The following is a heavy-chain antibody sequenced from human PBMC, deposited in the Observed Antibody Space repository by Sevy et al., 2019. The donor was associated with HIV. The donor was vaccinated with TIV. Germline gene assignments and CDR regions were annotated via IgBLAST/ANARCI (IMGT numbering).Heavy chain of an antibody. Sequence: GGSLRLSCAASGFTFSSYSMNWVRQAPGKGLEWVSSISSSSSYIYYADSVKGRFTISRDNARNSLYRQMNSLRAEDTAVYYCARDVGEEYCTNGVCYAEYFQHWGQGTLVTVSS. V-gene: IGHV3-21*01. CDR3: ARDVGEEYCTNGVCYAEYFQH. J-gene: IGHJ1*01. CDR1: GFTFSSYS. D-gene: IGHD2-8*01. CDR2: ISSSSSYI.